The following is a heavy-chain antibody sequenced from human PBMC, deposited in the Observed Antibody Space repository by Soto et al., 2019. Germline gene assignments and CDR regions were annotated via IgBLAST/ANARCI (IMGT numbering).Heavy chain of an antibody. CDR2: IKSDGSST. Sequence: GWSLRLSCAASGFTFSNNWIHWVRQAPGKGLVWVSGIKSDGSSTTYADSVKGRFTISRGNAKNTLYLQMNSLRAEDTAVYYCASDAPFNYGGNSGFDFWGQGTLVIVSS. J-gene: IGHJ4*02. CDR3: ASDAPFNYGGNSGFDF. V-gene: IGHV3-74*03. D-gene: IGHD4-17*01. CDR1: GFTFSNNW.